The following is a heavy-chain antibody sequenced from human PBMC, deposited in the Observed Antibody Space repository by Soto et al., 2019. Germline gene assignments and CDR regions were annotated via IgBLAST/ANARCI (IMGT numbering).Heavy chain of an antibody. CDR3: ARAPLRDGRDSIPRTFDY. Sequence: QLQLQESGPGLVKPSETLSLTCTVSGGSISSSIYYWGWIRQPPGKGLEWVGDIYYSGNTHYNPSGAGRGTLSVDTSKNQFSLKVSSVTAADTAVYYCARAPLRDGRDSIPRTFDYWGQGTLVTVSS. V-gene: IGHV4-39*01. D-gene: IGHD2-15*01. CDR1: GGSISSSIYY. CDR2: IYYSGNT. J-gene: IGHJ4*02.